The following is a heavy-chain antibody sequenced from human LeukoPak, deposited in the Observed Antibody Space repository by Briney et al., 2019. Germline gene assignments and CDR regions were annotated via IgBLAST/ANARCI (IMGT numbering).Heavy chain of an antibody. CDR2: ISGDGGRT. D-gene: IGHD4-17*01. Sequence: GGSLRLSCAASGITFDDYAMHWVRQAPGKGLEWVSLISGDGGRTFYADSVKGRFTISRDNSKNSLYLQMNSLRIEDTALYYCKTTVSSHGMDVWGQGTTVTVSS. CDR1: GITFDDYA. V-gene: IGHV3-43*02. J-gene: IGHJ6*02. CDR3: KTTVSSHGMDV.